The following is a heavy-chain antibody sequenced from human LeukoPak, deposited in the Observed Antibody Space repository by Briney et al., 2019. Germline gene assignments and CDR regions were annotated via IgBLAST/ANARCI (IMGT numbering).Heavy chain of an antibody. V-gene: IGHV1-18*01. CDR1: GYTFTSYG. J-gene: IGHJ6*03. CDR3: ARDLADYRTDDYGDSYYYYYMDV. Sequence: ASVKVSCKASGYTFTSYGISWVRQAPGQGLEWMGWISAYNGNTNYAQKLQGRVTMTRDTSISTAYMELSRLRSDDTAVYYCARDLADYRTDDYGDSYYYYYMDVWGKGTTVTVSS. D-gene: IGHD4-17*01. CDR2: ISAYNGNT.